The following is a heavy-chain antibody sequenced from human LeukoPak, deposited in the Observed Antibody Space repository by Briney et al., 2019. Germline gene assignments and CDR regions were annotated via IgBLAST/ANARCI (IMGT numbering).Heavy chain of an antibody. J-gene: IGHJ4*02. CDR1: GYSFTAYY. D-gene: IGHD2-15*01. CDR3: ARDQYCSGGSCYPGY. Sequence: GASVKVSCKASGYSFTAYYMHWVRQAPEQGLDWMGRINPNSGGTNYAQKFQGRVTMTRDTSISTAYMELSRLRSDDTAAYYCARDQYCSGGSCYPGYWGQGTLVTVSS. CDR2: INPNSGGT. V-gene: IGHV1-2*06.